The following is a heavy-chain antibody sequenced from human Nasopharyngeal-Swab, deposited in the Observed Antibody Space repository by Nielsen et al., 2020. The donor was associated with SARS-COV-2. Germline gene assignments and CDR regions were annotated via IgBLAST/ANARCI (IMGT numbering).Heavy chain of an antibody. J-gene: IGHJ4*02. V-gene: IGHV4-59*13. Sequence: PGKGLEWIGYIYYSGSTNYNPSLKSRVTISADTSKNQFYLKLSYVTAADTAVYYCARGGTTSPETPFDYWGQGTLVTVSS. D-gene: IGHD1-1*01. CDR3: ARGGTTSPETPFDY. CDR2: IYYSGST.